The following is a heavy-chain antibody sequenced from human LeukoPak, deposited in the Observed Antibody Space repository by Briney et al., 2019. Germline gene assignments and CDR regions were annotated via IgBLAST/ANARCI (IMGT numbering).Heavy chain of an antibody. CDR2: ISAYNGNT. D-gene: IGHD5-12*01. V-gene: IGHV1-18*01. J-gene: IGHJ4*02. CDR1: GGTFSSYA. CDR3: ARASWGSGYSGH. Sequence: ASVKVSCKASGGTFSSYAISWVRQAPGQGLEWMGWISAYNGNTNYAQKLQGRVTMTTDTSTSTAYMELRSLRSDDTAVYYCARASWGSGYSGHWGQGTLVTVSS.